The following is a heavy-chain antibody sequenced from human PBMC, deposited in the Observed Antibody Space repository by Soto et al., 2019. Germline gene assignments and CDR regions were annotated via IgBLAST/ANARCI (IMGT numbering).Heavy chain of an antibody. Sequence: GASVKVSCKAPGGTFSSYAISWVRQAPGQGLEWMGGISPIFGTAKYAQKFQGRVTITADESTSTGYMELSSLRSEDTAVYYCARSQGGSSSLDIYYYYYYGMYVWGQGTTVTVSS. V-gene: IGHV1-69*13. D-gene: IGHD2-15*01. CDR2: ISPIFGTA. CDR1: GGTFSSYA. J-gene: IGHJ6*02. CDR3: ARSQGGSSSLDIYYYYYYGMYV.